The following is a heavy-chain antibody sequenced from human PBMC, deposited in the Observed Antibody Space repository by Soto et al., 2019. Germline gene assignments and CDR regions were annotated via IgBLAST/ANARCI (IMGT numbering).Heavy chain of an antibody. CDR2: ISGSGGST. D-gene: IGHD3-9*01. V-gene: IGHV3-23*01. Sequence: RRLSCAASGFTCRSYDMSWGRQAPGEGLKRVSAISGSGGSTYYADSVKGRFTISRDNSKNTLYLQMNSLRSEDTAVYYCAKQGGYYDILTGYSPPCYYYGMDVWGQGTTVTVSS. J-gene: IGHJ6*02. CDR3: AKQGGYYDILTGYSPPCYYYGMDV. CDR1: GFTCRSYD.